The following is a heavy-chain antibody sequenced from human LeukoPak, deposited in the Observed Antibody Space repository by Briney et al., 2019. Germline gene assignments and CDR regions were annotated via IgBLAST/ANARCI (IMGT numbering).Heavy chain of an antibody. CDR2: IIPILGIA. Sequence: LVKVSCKASGGTFSSYAISWVRQAPGQGLEWMGRIIPILGIANYAQKFQGRVTITADKSTSTAYMELSSLRSEDTAVYYCARVSRGYSYFDYWGQGTLVTVSS. CDR3: ARVSRGYSYFDY. CDR1: GGTFSSYA. V-gene: IGHV1-69*04. J-gene: IGHJ4*02. D-gene: IGHD5-18*01.